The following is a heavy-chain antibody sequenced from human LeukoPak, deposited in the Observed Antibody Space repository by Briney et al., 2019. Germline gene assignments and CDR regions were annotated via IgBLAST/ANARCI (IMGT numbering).Heavy chain of an antibody. Sequence: ASVKVSCKASGYTFTSYGISWVRQAPGQGLEWMGWISAYNGNTNYAQKLQGRVTMTTDTSTSTAYMELRSLRSDDTAVYYCARVVTVPYIVGAPGSDPWGQGTLVTVSS. CDR3: ARVVTVPYIVGAPGSDP. D-gene: IGHD1-26*01. CDR1: GYTFTSYG. V-gene: IGHV1-18*01. J-gene: IGHJ5*02. CDR2: ISAYNGNT.